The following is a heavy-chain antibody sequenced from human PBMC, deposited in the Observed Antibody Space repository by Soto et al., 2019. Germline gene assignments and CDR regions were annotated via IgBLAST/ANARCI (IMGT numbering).Heavy chain of an antibody. CDR1: GFTFSSYA. V-gene: IGHV3-23*01. J-gene: IGHJ4*02. CDR3: AKDRVRSPSFNDY. D-gene: IGHD1-26*01. CDR2: ISGSGGST. Sequence: GGSLRLSCAASGFTFSSYAMSWVRQAPGKGLERVSAISGSGGSTYYADSVKGRFTISRDNSKNTLYLQMNSLRAEDTAVYYCAKDRVRSPSFNDYWGQGTLVTVSS.